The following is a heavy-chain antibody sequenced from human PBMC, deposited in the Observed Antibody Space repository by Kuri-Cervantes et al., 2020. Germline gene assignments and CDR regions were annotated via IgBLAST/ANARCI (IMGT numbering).Heavy chain of an antibody. J-gene: IGHJ4*02. CDR3: ARDPQDGYKRAYDY. V-gene: IGHV3-30-3*01. Sequence: GGSLRLSCAASGFTFSDYYMSWIRQAPGKGLEWVAVISYDGSNKYYADSVKGRFTISRDNSKNTLYLQMNSLRAEDTAVYYCARDPQDGYKRAYDYWGQGTLVTVSS. CDR2: ISYDGSNK. D-gene: IGHD5-24*01. CDR1: GFTFSDYY.